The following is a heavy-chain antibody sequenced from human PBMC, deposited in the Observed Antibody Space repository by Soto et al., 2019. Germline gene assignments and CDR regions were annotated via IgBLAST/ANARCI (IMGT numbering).Heavy chain of an antibody. CDR1: GFTFSRYT. Sequence: QVQLVESGGGVVQPGRSLRLSCAASGFTFSRYTMHWVRQAPGKGLEWMAFISDDGNNKYYADSVKGQFTISRDNSKSTLYLQMNSLRTEDTAMYYCARDDEGGSDCDLGYWGQGTLVTVSS. CDR2: ISDDGNNK. D-gene: IGHD3-10*01. V-gene: IGHV3-30-3*01. CDR3: ARDDEGGSDCDLGY. J-gene: IGHJ4*02.